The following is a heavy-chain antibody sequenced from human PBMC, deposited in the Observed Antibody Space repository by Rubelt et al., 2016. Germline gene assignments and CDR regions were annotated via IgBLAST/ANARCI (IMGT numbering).Heavy chain of an antibody. CDR3: VRDEYGVGGDP. V-gene: IGHV3-48*03. Sequence: EVQLVESGGGLVQPGGSLRLSCAASGFSFNIYEMNWVRQAPGKGLEWVSYITASGGARYDADGVKGRFTVSRDNAKNLLYLQMNNVTDDDTALYYCVRDEYGVGGDPWGQGTLVTVSS. D-gene: IGHD2/OR15-2a*01. CDR1: GFSFNIYE. CDR2: ITASGGAR. J-gene: IGHJ5*02.